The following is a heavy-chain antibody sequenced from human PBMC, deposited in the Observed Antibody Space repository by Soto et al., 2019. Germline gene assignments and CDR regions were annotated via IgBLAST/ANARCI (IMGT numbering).Heavy chain of an antibody. CDR1: GYTFTSYY. V-gene: IGHV1-46*03. CDR2: INPSGGST. J-gene: IGHJ4*02. D-gene: IGHD2-8*02. CDR3: AEFSSGYWLDN. Sequence: ASVKVSCKASGYTFTSYYMHWVRQAPGQGLEWMGIINPSGGSTSYAQKFQGGVTMTRDTSTSTVYMELSSLRSEDTAVYYCAEFSSGYWLDNWGQETLLTFSS.